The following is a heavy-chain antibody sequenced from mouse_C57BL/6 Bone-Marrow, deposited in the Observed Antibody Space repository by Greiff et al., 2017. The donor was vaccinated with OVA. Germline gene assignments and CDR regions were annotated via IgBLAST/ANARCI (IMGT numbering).Heavy chain of an antibody. J-gene: IGHJ1*03. Sequence: EVKLVESGPGLVKPSQSLSLTCSVTGYSITSGYYWNWIRQFPGNKLEWMGYISYDGSNNYNPSLKNRISITRDTSKNQFFLKLNSVTTEDTATYYCARDLLWYNWYFDVWGTGTTVTVSS. CDR2: ISYDGSN. V-gene: IGHV3-6*01. CDR3: ARDLLWYNWYFDV. CDR1: GYSITSGYY. D-gene: IGHD2-1*01.